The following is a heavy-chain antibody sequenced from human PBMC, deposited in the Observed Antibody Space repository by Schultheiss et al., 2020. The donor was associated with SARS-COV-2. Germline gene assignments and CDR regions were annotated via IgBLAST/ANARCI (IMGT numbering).Heavy chain of an antibody. CDR1: GFTFSDYY. Sequence: GESLKISCAASGFTFSDYYMNWIRQAPGKGLEWVSYISSSGSTIYYADSVKGRFTISRDNAKNSLYLQMNSLRAEDTAVYYCARDRGIAVAVIDYWGQGTLVTVSS. D-gene: IGHD6-19*01. V-gene: IGHV3-11*04. J-gene: IGHJ4*02. CDR2: ISSSGSTI. CDR3: ARDRGIAVAVIDY.